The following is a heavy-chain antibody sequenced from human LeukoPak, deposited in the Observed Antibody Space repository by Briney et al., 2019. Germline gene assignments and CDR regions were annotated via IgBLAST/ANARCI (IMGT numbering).Heavy chain of an antibody. CDR2: ISSTSTSM. CDR3: ARDSSRHSTRPIDY. D-gene: IGHD2-2*01. J-gene: IGHJ4*02. Sequence: GGSLRLSCTTSGFNFQSYHMNWVRQAPGKGPEWVSSISSTSTSMFYADSVKGRFTVSRDNAKNSLYLQMNSLRAEDTALYFCARDSSRHSTRPIDYWGQGILVTVSS. V-gene: IGHV3-21*01. CDR1: GFNFQSYH.